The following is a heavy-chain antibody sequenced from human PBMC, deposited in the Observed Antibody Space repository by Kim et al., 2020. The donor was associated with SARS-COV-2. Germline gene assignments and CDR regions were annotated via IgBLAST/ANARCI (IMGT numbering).Heavy chain of an antibody. CDR1: GYTFTSYG. Sequence: ASVKVSCKASGYTFTSYGISWVRQAPGQGLEWMGWISAYNGNTNYAQKLQGRVTMTTDTSTSTAYMELRSLRSDDTAVYYCARDLVVVIAIPPGNYYYGMDVWGQGTTVTVSS. V-gene: IGHV1-18*01. D-gene: IGHD2-21*01. J-gene: IGHJ6*02. CDR2: ISAYNGNT. CDR3: ARDLVVVIAIPPGNYYYGMDV.